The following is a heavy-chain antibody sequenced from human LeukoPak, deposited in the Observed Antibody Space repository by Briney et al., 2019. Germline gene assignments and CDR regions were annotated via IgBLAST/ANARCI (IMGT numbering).Heavy chain of an antibody. J-gene: IGHJ4*02. Sequence: GGTLRLSCAASGFTFSNYAMSWVRQAPGNGLQWVSAFSGSGGSTYYADSVKGRFTISRDNSKNTLYLQMNSLRAEDTAVYYCAKGRGGYYDSSGYLDYWGQGTLVTVSS. CDR1: GFTFSNYA. D-gene: IGHD3-22*01. CDR2: FSGSGGST. V-gene: IGHV3-23*01. CDR3: AKGRGGYYDSSGYLDY.